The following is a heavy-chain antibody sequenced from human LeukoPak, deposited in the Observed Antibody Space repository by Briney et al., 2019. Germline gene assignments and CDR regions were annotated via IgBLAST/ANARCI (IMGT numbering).Heavy chain of an antibody. CDR3: ARAGSGYHNYYYYYMDV. CDR2: IYYSGST. J-gene: IGHJ6*03. V-gene: IGHV4-31*03. Sequence: SQTLSLTCTVSGGSTSSGGYYWSWIRQHPGKGLEWIGYIYYSGSTYYNPSLKSRVTISVDTSKNQFSLKLSYVTAADTAVYYCARAGSGYHNYYYYYMDVWGKGTTVTVSS. D-gene: IGHD3-22*01. CDR1: GGSTSSGGYY.